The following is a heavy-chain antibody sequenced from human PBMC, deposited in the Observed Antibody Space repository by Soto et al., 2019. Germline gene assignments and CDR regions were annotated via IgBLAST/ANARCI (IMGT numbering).Heavy chain of an antibody. V-gene: IGHV1-69*04. D-gene: IGHD2-15*01. CDR2: IIPILGIA. CDR1: GGAFSSYT. Sequence: ASEKVSCKASGGAFSSYTISWVRQAPGQGLEWMGRIIPILGIANYAQKFQGRVTITADKSTSTAYMELSSLRSEDTAVYYCARDLSTRGGTTTEGVDYWGQGTLVTVSS. CDR3: ARDLSTRGGTTTEGVDY. J-gene: IGHJ4*02.